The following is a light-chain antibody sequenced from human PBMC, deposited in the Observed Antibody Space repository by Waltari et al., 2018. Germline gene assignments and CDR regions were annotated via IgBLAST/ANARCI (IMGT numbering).Light chain of an antibody. Sequence: DIQMTQSPSTLSASVGDRVTITCRASQSVNTWLAWFQQLPGKAPKVLIYKASNLEPGVPSRFSGSGSGTDFTLTISSLQPDDFASYYCQQYNDFPWTFGQWTKVEIK. CDR1: QSVNTW. CDR3: QQYNDFPWT. V-gene: IGKV1-5*03. CDR2: KAS. J-gene: IGKJ1*01.